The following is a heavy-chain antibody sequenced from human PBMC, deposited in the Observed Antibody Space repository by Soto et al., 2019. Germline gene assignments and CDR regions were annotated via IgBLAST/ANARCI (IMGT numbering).Heavy chain of an antibody. CDR3: ARGHAVALLYFDY. CDR1: SGSISSSNW. Sequence: AETLSLTCAVSSGSISSSNWWSWVRQPPGKGLEWIGEIYHSGSTNYNPSLKSRVTISVDKSKNQFSLKLSSVTAADTAVYYCARGHAVALLYFDYWGQGTLVTVFS. CDR2: IYHSGST. V-gene: IGHV4-4*02. J-gene: IGHJ4*02. D-gene: IGHD6-19*01.